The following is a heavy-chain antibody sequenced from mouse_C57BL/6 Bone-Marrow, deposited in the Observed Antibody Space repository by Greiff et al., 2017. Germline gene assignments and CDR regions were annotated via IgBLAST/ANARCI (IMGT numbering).Heavy chain of an antibody. J-gene: IGHJ1*03. D-gene: IGHD1-1*01. CDR2: IYPRSGNT. Sequence: QVQLKESGAELARPGASVKLSCKASGYTFTSYGISWVKQRTGQGLEWIGEIYPRSGNTYYNEKFKGKATLTADKSSSTAYMELRSLTSEDSAVYFCAAPYYYGSSDWDYGGWGTGTTVTVSS. V-gene: IGHV1-81*01. CDR3: AAPYYYGSSDWDYGG. CDR1: GYTFTSYG.